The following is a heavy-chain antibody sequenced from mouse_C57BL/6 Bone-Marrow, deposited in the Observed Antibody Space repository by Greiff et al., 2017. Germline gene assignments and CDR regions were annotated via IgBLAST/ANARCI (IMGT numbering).Heavy chain of an antibody. J-gene: IGHJ4*01. Sequence: EVKLMESGPELVKPGASVKISCKASGYTFTDYYMNWVKQSPGKSLEWIGGINPNDGGTSYNPKFKGKATLTADKSSSTAYMELRSLTSEDSADYYGARCPYYYNAVDYWGQGTAVTVSS. CDR3: ARCPYYYNAVDY. CDR1: GYTFTDYY. CDR2: INPNDGGT. V-gene: IGHV1-26*01.